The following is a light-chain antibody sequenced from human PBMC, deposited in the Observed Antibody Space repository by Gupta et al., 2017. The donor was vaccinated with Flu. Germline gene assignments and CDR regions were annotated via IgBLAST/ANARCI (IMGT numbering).Light chain of an antibody. CDR3: QAWDSNTDAYV. CDR1: KLGDKY. CDR2: EDN. Sequence: SSALTQPPSVSVSPGRTATITCSGEKLGDKYACWYQQKPGQSPVLVIYEDNKRPSGIPERFSGSNSGNTATLTTSGTQARDEADYYCQAWDSNTDAYVFGPGTKVTVL. V-gene: IGLV3-1*01. J-gene: IGLJ1*01.